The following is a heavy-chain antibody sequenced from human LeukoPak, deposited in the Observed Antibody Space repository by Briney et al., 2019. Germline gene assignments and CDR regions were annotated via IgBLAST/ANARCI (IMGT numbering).Heavy chain of an antibody. V-gene: IGHV3-30*02. J-gene: IGHJ4*02. CDR1: GFTFSTSG. D-gene: IGHD1-14*01. CDR2: IRNDGNKK. CDR3: ARDRGRNCFDY. Sequence: GGSLRLSCVASGFTFSTSGMHWVRQSPGKGLDWVAFIRNDGNKKNYAESVKGRFTISRDNAKNSLSLQLNSLSAEDTALYYCARDRGRNCFDYWGQGTLVSVSS.